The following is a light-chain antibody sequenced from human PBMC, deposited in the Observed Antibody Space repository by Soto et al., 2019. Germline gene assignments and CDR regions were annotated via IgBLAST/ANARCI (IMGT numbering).Light chain of an antibody. V-gene: IGLV2-14*01. CDR3: AAWDDRMDGYV. CDR2: EVS. J-gene: IGLJ1*01. Sequence: QSVLTQPASVSGSPGQSITISCTGTSSDVGGYNFVSWFQQHPGKAPKLMIYEVSNRPSGVSNRFSGSKSGNTASLTISGLQYEDEGDYYCAAWDDRMDGYVFGTGTKVTVL. CDR1: SSDVGGYNF.